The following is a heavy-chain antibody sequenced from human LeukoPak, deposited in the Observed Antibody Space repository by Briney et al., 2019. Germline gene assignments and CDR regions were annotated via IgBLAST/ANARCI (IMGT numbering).Heavy chain of an antibody. J-gene: IGHJ5*02. CDR1: GFTFSSYA. V-gene: IGHV3-23*01. CDR2: ISGSGGST. D-gene: IGHD2-15*01. Sequence: GGSLRLSCLASGFTFSSYAMSWVRQAPGKGLEWVSAISGSGGSTYYADSVKGRFTISRDNSKNTLYLQMNSLRAEDTAVYYCAKDPIVVVVAANNWFDPWGQGTLVTVSS. CDR3: AKDPIVVVVAANNWFDP.